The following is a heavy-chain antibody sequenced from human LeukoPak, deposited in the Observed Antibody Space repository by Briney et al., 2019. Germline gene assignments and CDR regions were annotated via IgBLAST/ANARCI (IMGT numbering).Heavy chain of an antibody. V-gene: IGHV3-23*01. J-gene: IGHJ4*02. CDR2: ISGSGSST. CDR1: GFTFSSYA. Sequence: GGSLRLSCAASGFTFSSYAMSWVRQAPGEGLQWVSGISGSGSSTYYADSVRGRFTISRDSSKNTLYLQMNSLRAEDTAVYYCAKVWRGNYYDYWGQGTLVTVSS. CDR3: AKVWRGNYYDY. D-gene: IGHD3-22*01.